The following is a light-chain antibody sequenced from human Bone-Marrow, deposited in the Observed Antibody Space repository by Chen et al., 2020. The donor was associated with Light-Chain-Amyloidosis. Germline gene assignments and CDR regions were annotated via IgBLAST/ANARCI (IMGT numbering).Light chain of an antibody. J-gene: IGLJ3*02. CDR1: NIGSTR. CDR3: QVWDRSSDRPV. V-gene: IGLV3-21*02. CDR2: DDS. Sequence: SYVLTQPSSVSVAPGQTATIACGGNNIGSTRVHWYQQTPGQAPLLVVYDDSDRPSGIPERLSGSNSRNTATLTISRVEAGDEAPYYCQVWDRSSDRPVFGGGTKLTVL.